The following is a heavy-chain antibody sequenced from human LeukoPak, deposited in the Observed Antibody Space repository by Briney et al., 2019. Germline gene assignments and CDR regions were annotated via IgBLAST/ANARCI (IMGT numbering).Heavy chain of an antibody. D-gene: IGHD5-12*01. CDR3: VRGGDIVPT. V-gene: IGHV3-7*01. CDR2: IKEDGSEK. J-gene: IGHJ5*02. Sequence: GGSLRLSCVASGFTFNTYSMSWVRQAPGKGLEWVANIKEDGSEKNYVDSVKGRFTISRDNAKNSLFLQMNSLRVEDTAMYYCVRGGDIVPTWGEGTLVTDSS. CDR1: GFTFNTYS.